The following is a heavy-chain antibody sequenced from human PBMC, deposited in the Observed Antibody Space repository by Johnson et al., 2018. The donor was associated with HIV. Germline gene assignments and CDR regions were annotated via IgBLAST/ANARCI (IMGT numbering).Heavy chain of an antibody. CDR3: ARCTLTGYYSHDTFDI. CDR2: IKQDGSEN. J-gene: IGHJ3*02. CDR1: GFRFNYYW. V-gene: IGHV3-7*01. D-gene: IGHD3-9*01. Sequence: VQLVESGGGLVQPGGSLRLSCAASGFRFNYYWMSWVRQAPGKGLEWVANIKQDGSENYYVDSVKGRFTISRDNAKNSLYLQMNSLRAEDTAGYYCARCTLTGYYSHDTFDIWGQGTMVTVSS.